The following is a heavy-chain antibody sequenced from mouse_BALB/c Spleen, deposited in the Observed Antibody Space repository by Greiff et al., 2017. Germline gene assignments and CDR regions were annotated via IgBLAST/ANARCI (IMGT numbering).Heavy chain of an antibody. CDR1: GFSLTGYG. CDR3: ASLLRLQGYYAMDY. Sequence: VKLMESGPGLVAPSQSLSITCTVSGFSLTGYGVNWVRQPPGKGLEWLGMIWGDGSTDYNSALKSRLSISKDNSKSQVFLKMNSLQTDDTARYYCASLLRLQGYYAMDYWGQGTSVTVSS. CDR2: IWGDGST. D-gene: IGHD1-2*01. J-gene: IGHJ4*01. V-gene: IGHV2-6-7*01.